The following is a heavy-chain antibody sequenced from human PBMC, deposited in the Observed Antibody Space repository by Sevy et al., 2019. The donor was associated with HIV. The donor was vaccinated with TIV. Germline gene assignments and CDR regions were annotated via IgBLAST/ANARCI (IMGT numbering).Heavy chain of an antibody. CDR1: GFTFSDYY. Sequence: GGSLRLSCAASGFTFSDYYMSWIRQAPGKGLEWVSYISSSGSTMYYADSVKGRFTISRDNAKNSLYLLMNSLRAEDAALYYCATASIAATATGAFDIWGQRTMVTVSS. CDR2: ISSSGSTM. CDR3: ATASIAATATGAFDI. J-gene: IGHJ3*02. V-gene: IGHV3-11*01. D-gene: IGHD6-13*01.